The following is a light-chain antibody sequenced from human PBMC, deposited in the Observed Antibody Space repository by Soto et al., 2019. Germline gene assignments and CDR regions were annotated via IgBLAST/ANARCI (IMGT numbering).Light chain of an antibody. Sequence: DIQMTQSPTTVSASVGDRVTITCRASQNIKTWLAWYQQKPGKAPKLLILKASTLESGVPSRFSGSGSGTEFTLTISSLQPDDLGTYYCQQYNNYFWAFGQGTRVEIK. J-gene: IGKJ1*01. CDR1: QNIKTW. V-gene: IGKV1-5*03. CDR2: KAS. CDR3: QQYNNYFWA.